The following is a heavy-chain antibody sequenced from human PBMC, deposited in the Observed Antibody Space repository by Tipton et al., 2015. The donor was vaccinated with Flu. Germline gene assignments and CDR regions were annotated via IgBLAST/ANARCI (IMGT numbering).Heavy chain of an antibody. J-gene: IGHJ4*02. CDR2: IYYSGST. CDR1: GGSISSYY. Sequence: LRLSCTVSGGSISSYYWSWIRQPPGKGLEWIGYIYYSGSTNYNPSLKSRVTISVDTSKNQFSLKLSSVTAADTAVYYCARGDCSSTSCLDYWGQGTLVTASS. V-gene: IGHV4-59*01. D-gene: IGHD2-2*01. CDR3: ARGDCSSTSCLDY.